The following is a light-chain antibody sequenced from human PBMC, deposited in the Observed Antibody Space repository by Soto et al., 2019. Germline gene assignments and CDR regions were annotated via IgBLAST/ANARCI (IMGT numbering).Light chain of an antibody. CDR1: QSVSSN. Sequence: IVLTQSPGTLSLSPWERATLSCRASQSVSSNLAWYQQKRGQAPRLLIYDTSTRATGIPDRFSGSGSGTDFTLTISRLEPEDFAVYHCQQYGASPWTFGQGTKVDIK. CDR3: QQYGASPWT. CDR2: DTS. J-gene: IGKJ1*01. V-gene: IGKV3-20*01.